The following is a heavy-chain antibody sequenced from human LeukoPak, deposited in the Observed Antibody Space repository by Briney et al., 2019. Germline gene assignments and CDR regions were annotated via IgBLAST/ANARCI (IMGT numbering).Heavy chain of an antibody. D-gene: IGHD1-26*01. Sequence: GGSLRLSCVVSGLRFRNYGMHWVRQARGKGLEWVAVIYYDGSNQYYADSVKGRFTVSRDNAKNTLYLQMDSLRAEDTAVYYCATDRNSGKYYDYWGQGTLVTVSS. V-gene: IGHV3-33*01. CDR1: GLRFRNYG. CDR3: ATDRNSGKYYDY. J-gene: IGHJ4*02. CDR2: IYYDGSNQ.